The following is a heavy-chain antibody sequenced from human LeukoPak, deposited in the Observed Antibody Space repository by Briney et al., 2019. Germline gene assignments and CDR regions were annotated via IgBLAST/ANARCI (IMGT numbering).Heavy chain of an antibody. D-gene: IGHD3-9*01. CDR3: AKASRYFDWHETDY. CDR2: ISYDGSNK. Sequence: PGGSLRLSCAASGFTFSSYGMHWVRQAPGKGLEWVAVISYDGSNKYYADSVKGRFTISRDNSKNTLCLQMNSLRAEDTAVYYCAKASRYFDWHETDYWGQGTLVTVSS. J-gene: IGHJ4*02. CDR1: GFTFSSYG. V-gene: IGHV3-30*18.